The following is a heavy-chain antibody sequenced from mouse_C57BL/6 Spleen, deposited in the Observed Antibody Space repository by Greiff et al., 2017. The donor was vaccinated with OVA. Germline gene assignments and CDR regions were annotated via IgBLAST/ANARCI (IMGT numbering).Heavy chain of an antibody. CDR3: AIFSNYDYFDY. J-gene: IGHJ2*01. D-gene: IGHD2-5*01. CDR1: GYAFTNYL. CDR2: INPGSGGT. V-gene: IGHV1-54*01. Sequence: VQLQQSGAELVRPGTSVKVSCKASGYAFTNYLIEWVKQRPGQGLEWIGVINPGSGGTNYNEKFKGKATLTADKSSSTAYMQLSSLTSEDSAVYFCAIFSNYDYFDYWGQGTTLTVSS.